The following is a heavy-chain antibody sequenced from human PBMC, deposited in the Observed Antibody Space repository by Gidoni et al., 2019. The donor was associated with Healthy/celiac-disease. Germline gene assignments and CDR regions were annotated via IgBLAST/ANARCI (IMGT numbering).Heavy chain of an antibody. D-gene: IGHD5-18*01. J-gene: IGHJ4*02. CDR1: GFTFSSYA. V-gene: IGHV3-23*01. CDR3: AKSRLVIVDTAMGCFDY. CDR2: ISGSGGST. Sequence: AASGFTFSSYAMSWVRQAPGKGLEWVSAISGSGGSTYYADSVKGRFTISRDNSKNTLYLQMNSLRAEDTAVYYCAKSRLVIVDTAMGCFDYWGQGTLVTVSS.